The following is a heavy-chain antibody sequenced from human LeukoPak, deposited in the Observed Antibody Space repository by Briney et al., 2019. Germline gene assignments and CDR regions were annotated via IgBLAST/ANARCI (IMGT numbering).Heavy chain of an antibody. Sequence: SETLSLTCAVYGGSFSGYYWSWIRQPPGKGLAWIGEINLSGSTNYNPSLKSRVTISVDTSKNQFSLKLSSVTAAETAVYYCARGSQPITGTLPPGTFYYYFDYSGQGTLVTVSS. J-gene: IGHJ4*02. V-gene: IGHV4-34*01. D-gene: IGHD1-20*01. CDR1: GGSFSGYY. CDR3: ARGSQPITGTLPPGTFYYYFDY. CDR2: INLSGST.